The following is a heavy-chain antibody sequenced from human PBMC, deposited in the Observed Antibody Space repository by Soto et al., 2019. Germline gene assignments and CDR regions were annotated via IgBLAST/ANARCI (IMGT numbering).Heavy chain of an antibody. D-gene: IGHD2-15*01. CDR3: ARDPGYCSGGSCQNWFDP. CDR2: IYYSGST. V-gene: IGHV4-39*02. J-gene: IGHJ5*02. Sequence: PSETLSLTCTVSGGSISSSSYYWGWIRQPPGKGLEWIGSIYYSGSTYYNPSLKSRVTISVDTSKNQFSLKLSSVTAADTAVYYCARDPGYCSGGSCQNWFDPWGQGTLVTVSS. CDR1: GGSISSSSYY.